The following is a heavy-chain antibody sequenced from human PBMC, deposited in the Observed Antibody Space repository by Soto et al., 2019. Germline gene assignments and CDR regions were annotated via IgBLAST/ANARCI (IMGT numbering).Heavy chain of an antibody. CDR2: INWKSDI. CDR1: GFTFDDNA. V-gene: IGHV3-9*01. J-gene: IGHJ4*02. CDR3: AISQDRGGRTTFIY. Sequence: GGSLRLSCAVSGFTFDDNAMHWVRQAPEKGLEWVSGINWKSDIGYADSVEGRFTISRDNAENSLYLQMNSLRAEDTALYYCAISQDRGGRTTFIYWGQGTQVTVSS. D-gene: IGHD3-16*01.